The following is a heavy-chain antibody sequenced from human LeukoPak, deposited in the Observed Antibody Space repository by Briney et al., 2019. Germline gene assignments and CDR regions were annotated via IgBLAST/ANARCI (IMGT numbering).Heavy chain of an antibody. CDR2: IYYSGRT. CDR1: DGSISSLY. Sequence: SETLSLTCTVSDGSISSLYWSWIRQPPGKGREWIGYIYYSGRTNYNPSLKSRVTISIDTSKNQFSLKLSSVTAADTAVYYCAKVGSSGWYVGDWGQGTLVTVSS. V-gene: IGHV4-59*11. CDR3: AKVGSSGWYVGD. D-gene: IGHD6-19*01. J-gene: IGHJ4*02.